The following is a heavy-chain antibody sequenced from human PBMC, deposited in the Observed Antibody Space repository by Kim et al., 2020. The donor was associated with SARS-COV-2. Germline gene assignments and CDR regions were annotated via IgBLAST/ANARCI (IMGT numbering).Heavy chain of an antibody. CDR2: GNT. J-gene: IGHJ4*02. CDR3: ARVMTTYFDY. Sequence: GNTKYSGRFQGRVTITRDTSANTAYMELSGLRSEDTAMYYCARVMTTYFDYWGQGTLLTVSS. V-gene: IGHV1-3*01. D-gene: IGHD4-17*01.